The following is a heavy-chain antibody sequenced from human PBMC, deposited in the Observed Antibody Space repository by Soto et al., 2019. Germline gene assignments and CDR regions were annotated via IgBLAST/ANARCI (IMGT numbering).Heavy chain of an antibody. CDR2: IYHSGST. CDR1: GGSISSSNW. CDR3: ARGYCSGGSCYWVRSNWFDP. J-gene: IGHJ5*02. Sequence: PETLSLTCAVSGGSISSSNWWSWVRQPPGKGLEWIGEIYHSGSTNYNPSLKSRVTISVDKSKNQFSLKLSSVTAADTAVYYCARGYCSGGSCYWVRSNWFDPWGQGTLVTVSS. V-gene: IGHV4-4*03. D-gene: IGHD2-15*01.